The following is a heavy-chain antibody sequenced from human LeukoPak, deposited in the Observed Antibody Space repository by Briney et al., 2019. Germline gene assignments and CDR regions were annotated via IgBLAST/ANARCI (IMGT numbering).Heavy chain of an antibody. CDR3: ASGPPFLKYFEY. CDR2: ISVGAEYI. CDR1: GFTFSTHV. V-gene: IGHV3-23*01. J-gene: IGHJ4*02. D-gene: IGHD3-3*01. Sequence: GGSLRLSCAASGFTFSTHVMNWFRQAPGKGLEWVSTISVGAEYIFYADSVKGRFTISRDDSNNALYLQMHSLRAEDTALYYCASGPPFLKYFEYWGQGTLVTVSS.